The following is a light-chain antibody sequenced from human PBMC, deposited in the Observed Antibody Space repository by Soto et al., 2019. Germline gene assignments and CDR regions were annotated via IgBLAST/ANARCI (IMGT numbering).Light chain of an antibody. J-gene: IGKJ4*01. CDR2: AAS. V-gene: IGKV1-9*01. CDR3: QQFNSYPLT. Sequence: GDRVTITCRASQGIASSLAWYQQKAGKAPKLLIYAASTLESGVPSRFSGSGPGTEFTLTVSSLQPEEFGIYYCQQFNSYPLTFGGGTKVEIK. CDR1: QGIASS.